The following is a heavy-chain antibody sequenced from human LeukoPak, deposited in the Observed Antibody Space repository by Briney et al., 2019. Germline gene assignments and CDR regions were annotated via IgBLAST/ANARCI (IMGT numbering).Heavy chain of an antibody. V-gene: IGHV4-39*07. D-gene: IGHD1-26*01. CDR1: GGSISSSSYY. CDR3: ARVGGAADAFDI. CDR2: IYYSGST. Sequence: SETLSLTCTVSGGSISSSSYYWGWIRQPPGKGLEWIGSIYYSGSTYYNPSLKSRVSMSVDTSQNQFSLKLTSVTPADTAVYYCARVGGAADAFDIWGQGTMVTVSS. J-gene: IGHJ3*02.